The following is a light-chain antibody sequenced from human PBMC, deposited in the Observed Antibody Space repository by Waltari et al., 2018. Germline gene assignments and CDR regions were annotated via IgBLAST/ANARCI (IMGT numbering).Light chain of an antibody. CDR3: SSQSSNDVVL. Sequence: QSALTQPASVSGSPGQSVTIFCAGTSNDVGGYNDVSCYQEHPGQAPRVIIYDVRHLPSGVSDRFSGSKSGNTASLTISGLQAEDEADYYCSSQSSNDVVLFGGGTKLTVL. CDR2: DVR. J-gene: IGLJ2*01. CDR1: SNDVGGYND. V-gene: IGLV2-14*01.